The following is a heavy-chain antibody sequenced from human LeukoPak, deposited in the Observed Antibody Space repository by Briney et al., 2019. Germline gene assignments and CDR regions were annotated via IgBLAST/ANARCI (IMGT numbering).Heavy chain of an antibody. CDR2: ISSNGGST. CDR3: ASRMVGYYFDY. Sequence: QTGGSLRLSGAASGFTFSSYAIHWVRHAPGKGLEYVSAISSNGGSTYYANSVKGRFTISRDNSKNTLYLQMGSLRAEDMAVYYCASRMVGYYFDYWGQGTLVTVSS. CDR1: GFTFSSYA. D-gene: IGHD1-26*01. V-gene: IGHV3-64*01. J-gene: IGHJ4*02.